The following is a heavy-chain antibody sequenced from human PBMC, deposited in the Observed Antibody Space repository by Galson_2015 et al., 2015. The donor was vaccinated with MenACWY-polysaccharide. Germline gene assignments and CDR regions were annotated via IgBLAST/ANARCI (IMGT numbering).Heavy chain of an antibody. D-gene: IGHD6-13*01. V-gene: IGHV3-7*01. CDR1: GFTFSSYW. CDR2: IKQDGSEK. Sequence: SLRLSCAASGFTFSSYWMSWVRQAPGKGLEWVAHIKQDGSEKYYVDSVRGRFTISRDNAKKSLYLQMNSLTAEDTAVYYCASSSLYAFEFWGQGTLFTVSS. CDR3: ASSSLYAFEF. J-gene: IGHJ4*02.